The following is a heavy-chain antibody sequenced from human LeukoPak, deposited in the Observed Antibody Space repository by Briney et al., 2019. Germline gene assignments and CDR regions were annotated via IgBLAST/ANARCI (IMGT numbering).Heavy chain of an antibody. CDR1: GFTFSSYE. D-gene: IGHD3-10*01. Sequence: PGGSLRLSCAASGFTFSSYEMNWVRQAPGKGLEWVSYISSSGSTIYYADSVKGRFTISRDNAKNSLDLQMHSLRAEDTAVYYCARAGTGVSDFDYWGQGTLVTVSS. CDR3: ARAGTGVSDFDY. J-gene: IGHJ4*02. V-gene: IGHV3-48*03. CDR2: ISSSGSTI.